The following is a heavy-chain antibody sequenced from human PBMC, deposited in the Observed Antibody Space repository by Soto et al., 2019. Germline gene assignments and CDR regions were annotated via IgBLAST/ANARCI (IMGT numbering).Heavy chain of an antibody. V-gene: IGHV3-30-3*01. D-gene: IGHD5-12*01. CDR3: ARARYSGYDWGDGMDV. Sequence: QVQLVESGGGVVQPGRSLRLSCAASGFTFSSYAMHWVRQAPGKGLEWVAVISYDGSNKYYADSVKGRFTISRDNSKNTLYLQMNSLRAEDTAVYYCARARYSGYDWGDGMDVWGQGTTVTVSS. CDR2: ISYDGSNK. CDR1: GFTFSSYA. J-gene: IGHJ6*02.